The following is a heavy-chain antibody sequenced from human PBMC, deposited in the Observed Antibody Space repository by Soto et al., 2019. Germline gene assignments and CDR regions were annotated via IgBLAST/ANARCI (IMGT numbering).Heavy chain of an antibody. D-gene: IGHD1-26*01. CDR3: SAGRLGPASKYYSYYYGMDV. V-gene: IGHV1-58*01. CDR2: IVVGSGNT. J-gene: IGHJ6*02. Sequence: VASVKVSCNASGFTFTSSAVQWVRQARGQRLEWIGWIVVGSGNTNYAQKFQERVTITRDMSTSTAYTELSSLRSEDTAVCYCSAGRLGPASKYYSYYYGMDVWVQVTTVTVSS. CDR1: GFTFTSSA.